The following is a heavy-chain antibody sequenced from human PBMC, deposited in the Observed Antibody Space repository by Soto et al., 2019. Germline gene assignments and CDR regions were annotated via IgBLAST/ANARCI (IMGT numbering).Heavy chain of an antibody. CDR1: GYTFTNFG. CDR3: ARKYDDARDH. CDR2: ISGYNGNS. V-gene: IGHV1-18*01. J-gene: IGHJ4*02. D-gene: IGHD3-3*01. Sequence: QVHLVQSGAEVKKPGASVKVSCKTSGYTFTNFGISWVRQAPGQGLEWLGWISGYNGNSKYAQKYQGRVNMTTDTSTSTGYLELRSLRSDDSAVYYCARKYDDARDHWGQGTLVTVSS.